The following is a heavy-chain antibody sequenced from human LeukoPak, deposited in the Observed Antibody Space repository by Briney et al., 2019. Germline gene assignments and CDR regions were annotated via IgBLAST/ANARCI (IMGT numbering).Heavy chain of an antibody. V-gene: IGHV4-38-2*02. CDR1: AYSISSGSY. CDR3: ARDSGTTGEVKFDP. J-gene: IGHJ5*02. D-gene: IGHD3-10*01. CDR2: IHHSGST. Sequence: PSETLSLTCTVSAYSISSGSYWGWIRQPPGKGLEWIGSIHHSGSTYYNPSLKSRVTISVGTSKNQLSLKLSSVIAADTAVYYCARDSGTTGEVKFDPWGQGTLVTVSS.